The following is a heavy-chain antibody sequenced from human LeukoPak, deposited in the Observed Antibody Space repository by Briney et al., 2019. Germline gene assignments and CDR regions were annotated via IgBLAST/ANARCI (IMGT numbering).Heavy chain of an antibody. CDR1: GGSISSSSYY. D-gene: IGHD5-18*01. CDR3: ARYSYGGEDWFDP. Sequence: KPSETLSLTCTVSGGSISSSSYYWGWIRQPPGKGLEWIGSIYHSGSTHYNPSLKSRVTISIDTSKNQFSLKLSSVTAADTAVYYCARYSYGGEDWFDPWGQGTLVTVSS. CDR2: IYHSGST. V-gene: IGHV4-39*01. J-gene: IGHJ5*02.